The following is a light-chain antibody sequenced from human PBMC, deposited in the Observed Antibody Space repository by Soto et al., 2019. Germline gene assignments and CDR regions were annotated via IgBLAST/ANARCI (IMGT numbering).Light chain of an antibody. J-gene: IGKJ5*01. CDR2: DAS. V-gene: IGKV1-5*01. Sequence: DIHLTQSPSTLSAAVGDSVTITCRASQKIRNLLAWYQQKPGRAPKPLIFDASTLRTGVPSRFSGSGSGSEFNFTITGLQPDDFATYFCQQYYTYATFGHGTRLEI. CDR3: QQYYTYAT. CDR1: QKIRNL.